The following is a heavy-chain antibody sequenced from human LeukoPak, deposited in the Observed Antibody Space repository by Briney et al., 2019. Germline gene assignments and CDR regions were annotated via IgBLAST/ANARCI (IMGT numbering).Heavy chain of an antibody. Sequence: SETLCLTCTVSGGSISSYYWSWVRQPPGKGPEGIGYIYYSGSTNYNPSLKSRVTISVDTSKNQFSLKLSSVTAADTAVYYCARDKRGYSYGYGNYYYYMDVWGKGTTVTVSS. CDR1: GGSISSYY. D-gene: IGHD5-18*01. CDR3: ARDKRGYSYGYGNYYYYMDV. CDR2: IYYSGST. V-gene: IGHV4-59*01. J-gene: IGHJ6*03.